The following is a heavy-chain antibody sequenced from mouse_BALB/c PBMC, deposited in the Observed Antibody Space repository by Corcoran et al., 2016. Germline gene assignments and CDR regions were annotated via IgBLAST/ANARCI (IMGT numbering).Heavy chain of an antibody. D-gene: IGHD4-1*01. CDR3: ANWDWYFDV. J-gene: IGHJ1*01. V-gene: IGHV14-3*02. CDR2: IDPANGNT. Sequence: VQLQQSGAELVKPGASVKLSCTAYGFNIKDTSMHWVTQRPEQGLEWIGRIDPANGNTKYDPKFQGKATITADTSSNTAYLQLSSLTSEDTAVYYCANWDWYFDVWGAGTTVTVSS. CDR1: GFNIKDTS.